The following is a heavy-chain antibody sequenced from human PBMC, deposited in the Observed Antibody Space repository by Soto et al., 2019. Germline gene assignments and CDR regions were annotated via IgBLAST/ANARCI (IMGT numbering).Heavy chain of an antibody. CDR2: ISSTGRRT. Sequence: GGSLRLSCGSSGFNFANYAMGWVRQAPGKGLEWVSGISSTGRRTYYADSVRGRFSISRDNSKNTVDLQINSLRAEDTAVYYCAKVANVGVVVEYFDHWGQGSLVTSPQ. D-gene: IGHD3-3*01. V-gene: IGHV3-23*01. CDR3: AKVANVGVVVEYFDH. J-gene: IGHJ4*02. CDR1: GFNFANYA.